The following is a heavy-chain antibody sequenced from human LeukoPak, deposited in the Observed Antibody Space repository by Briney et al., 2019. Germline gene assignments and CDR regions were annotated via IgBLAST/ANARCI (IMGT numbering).Heavy chain of an antibody. CDR3: TRVSYADGGYFDY. CDR2: ISRSGNYT. V-gene: IGHV3-21*01. J-gene: IGHJ4*02. Sequence: GGSLRLSCAASGFTLTSYYMNWVRQAPGKGLEWVSSISRSGNYTYHADSLKGRFTISRDNAKNSLYLQMNSLRAEDTAVYYCTRVSYADGGYFDYWGQGTLVTVSS. CDR1: GFTLTSYY. D-gene: IGHD3-16*01.